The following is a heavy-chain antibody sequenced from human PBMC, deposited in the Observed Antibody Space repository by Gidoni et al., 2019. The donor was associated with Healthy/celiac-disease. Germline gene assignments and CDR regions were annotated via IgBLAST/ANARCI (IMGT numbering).Heavy chain of an antibody. J-gene: IGHJ4*02. V-gene: IGHV4-34*01. CDR1: GGSVSGDY. Sequence: QVQLQQWGAGLLTPSETLSLTCAGYGGSVSGDYWSWIRQPPGKGLEVIGEINHDGSTNYNPSLKSRVTISVATSKNHFSLKLSSVTAADTAVYYCARESGYYGSGSYPLDYWGQGTLVTVSS. D-gene: IGHD3-10*01. CDR2: INHDGST. CDR3: ARESGYYGSGSYPLDY.